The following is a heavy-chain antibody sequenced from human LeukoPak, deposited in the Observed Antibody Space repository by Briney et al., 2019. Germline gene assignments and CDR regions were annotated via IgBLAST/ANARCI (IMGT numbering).Heavy chain of an antibody. V-gene: IGHV3-23*01. CDR3: AKEDFGAAPHY. CDR1: GFTFSNYG. Sequence: GGSLRLACEASGFTFSNYGMSWVRQSAGRRLEWVSAITASGHDSYYADSVQGRFTNSRDSSKNTLYLQMNSLRGDDTAVYYCAKEDFGAAPHYWGQGTLVSVSS. CDR2: ITASGHDS. J-gene: IGHJ4*02. D-gene: IGHD2-15*01.